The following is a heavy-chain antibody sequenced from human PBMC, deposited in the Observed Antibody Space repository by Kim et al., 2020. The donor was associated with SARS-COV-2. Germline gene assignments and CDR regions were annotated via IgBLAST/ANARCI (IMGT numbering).Heavy chain of an antibody. CDR3: AREMFGVNY. Sequence: GTANYAQKFQGRVTITADESTSTAYMEVSSLRSEDTAVYYCAREMFGVNYWGQGTLVTVSS. D-gene: IGHD3-16*01. V-gene: IGHV1-69*01. J-gene: IGHJ4*02. CDR2: GTA.